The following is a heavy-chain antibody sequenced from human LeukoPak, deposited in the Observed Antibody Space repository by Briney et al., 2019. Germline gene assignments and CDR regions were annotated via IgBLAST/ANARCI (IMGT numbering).Heavy chain of an antibody. CDR2: ISYDGSNQ. D-gene: IGHD5-18*01. V-gene: IGHV3-30*03. J-gene: IGHJ4*02. Sequence: PERSLRLSCAASGFTFSGYGMHGVRQAPGKGLEGVAIISYDGSNQYYEDSVKGRFTSSRDNSKNTLYLQMNSLRAEATAVYYCAREIDTRNSYEFGYWGQGILVTVSS. CDR3: AREIDTRNSYEFGY. CDR1: GFTFSGYG.